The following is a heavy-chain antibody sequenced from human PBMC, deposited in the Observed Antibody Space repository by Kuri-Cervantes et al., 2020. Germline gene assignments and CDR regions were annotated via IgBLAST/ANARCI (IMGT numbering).Heavy chain of an antibody. Sequence: ETLSLTCAASGFTFSSYWMSWVRQAPGKGLEWVGNIRQDGSEKYYGASVGGRFTISRDNVKNSLYLQMNSLTVDDSAVYYCATSRDSSGCDWGQGTLVTVSS. V-gene: IGHV3-7*01. D-gene: IGHD6-19*01. CDR3: ATSRDSSGCD. CDR1: GFTFSSYW. CDR2: IRQDGSEK. J-gene: IGHJ4*02.